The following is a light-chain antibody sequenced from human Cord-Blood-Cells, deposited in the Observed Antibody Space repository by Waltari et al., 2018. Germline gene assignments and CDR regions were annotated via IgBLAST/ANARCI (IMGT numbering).Light chain of an antibody. Sequence: DIQMTQSPSSLSASVGDSVTITCRASQSISSYLNWYQQKPGKVPKLLIYAASSLQSGVPSRFSGSGSGTDFTLTISSLQPEDFATYYCQQSYSTLTFGPGTKVDIK. J-gene: IGKJ3*01. CDR3: QQSYSTLT. CDR1: QSISSY. CDR2: AAS. V-gene: IGKV1-39*01.